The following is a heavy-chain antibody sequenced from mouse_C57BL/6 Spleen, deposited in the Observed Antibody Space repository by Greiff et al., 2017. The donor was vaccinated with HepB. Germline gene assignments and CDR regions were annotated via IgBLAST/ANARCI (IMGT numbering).Heavy chain of an antibody. J-gene: IGHJ4*01. CDR1: GYTFTSYW. V-gene: IGHV1-69*01. Sequence: VQLQQSGAELVMPGASVKLSCKASGYTFTSYWMHWVKQRPGQGLEWIGEIDPSDSYTNYNQKFKGKSTLTVDKSSSTAYMQLSSLTSEDSAVYYCARKDYSNYEDAMDYWGQGTSVTVSS. D-gene: IGHD2-5*01. CDR2: IDPSDSYT. CDR3: ARKDYSNYEDAMDY.